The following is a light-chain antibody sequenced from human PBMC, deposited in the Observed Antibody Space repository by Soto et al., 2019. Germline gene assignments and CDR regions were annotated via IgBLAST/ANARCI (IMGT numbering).Light chain of an antibody. J-gene: IGKJ3*01. CDR2: DAS. Sequence: IVLTQSPATLSVSPGQSATLSCRSSQSVSSNLAWYQQKPGQAPRLLIYDASNRATGIPARFSGSGSGTDFTLTISSLEPEDSAAYYCQQRSNWPRFTFGPGTKVDIK. V-gene: IGKV3-11*01. CDR3: QQRSNWPRFT. CDR1: QSVSSN.